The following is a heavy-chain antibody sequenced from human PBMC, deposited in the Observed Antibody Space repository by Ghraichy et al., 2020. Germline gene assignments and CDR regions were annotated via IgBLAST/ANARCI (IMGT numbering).Heavy chain of an antibody. J-gene: IGHJ4*02. V-gene: IGHV4-4*09. CDR3: ALGYDFWSGYHFDY. Sequence: SETLSLTCTVSGGSISSYYWSWIRQPPGKGLEWIGYIYTSGSTNYNPTLTSRVTISVDTSKNQFSLKLSSVTAADTAVYYCALGYDFWSGYHFDYWGQGTLVTVSS. CDR2: IYTSGST. D-gene: IGHD3-3*01. CDR1: GGSISSYY.